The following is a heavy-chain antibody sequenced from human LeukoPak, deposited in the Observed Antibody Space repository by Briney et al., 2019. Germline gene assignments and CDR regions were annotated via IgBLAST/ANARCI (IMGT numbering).Heavy chain of an antibody. D-gene: IGHD3-10*01. CDR2: IKQDGSEN. V-gene: IGHV3-7*01. Sequence: PGGSLTLSCQVSDSAFSRLWMNWVRQAPGKGLEWVANIKQDGSENYYADSVKGRFTISRDNAKNSLFLQMNSLRAEDTALYYCLQYGAGSTWGQGTLVTVSS. CDR1: DSAFSRLW. J-gene: IGHJ5*02. CDR3: LQYGAGST.